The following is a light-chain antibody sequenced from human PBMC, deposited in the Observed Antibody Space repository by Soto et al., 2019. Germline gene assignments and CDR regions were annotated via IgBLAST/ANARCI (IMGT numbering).Light chain of an antibody. V-gene: IGKV3-20*01. Sequence: EIALTQSPGTLSLSPGDRAHLSCRPSQTVTGNYLAWYHQKPGQAPRLLIHCASSRATGIPDRFSASGTGTDFTLTISRLEPEDSAVYYCQQYSASPRTFGQGTKVDIK. CDR3: QQYSASPRT. J-gene: IGKJ1*01. CDR2: CAS. CDR1: QTVTGNY.